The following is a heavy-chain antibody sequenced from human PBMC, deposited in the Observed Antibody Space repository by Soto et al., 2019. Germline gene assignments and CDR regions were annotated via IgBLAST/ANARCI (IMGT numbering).Heavy chain of an antibody. CDR3: AGGPRHFNYYDSSGYSH. CDR1: GYTFTSYG. J-gene: IGHJ4*02. Sequence: ASVKVSCKASGYTFTSYGISWVRQAPGQGLEWMGWISAYNGNTNYAQKLQGRVTMTTDTSTSTAYMELRSLRSDDTAVYYCAGGPRHFNYYDSSGYSHWGQGTLVTVSS. CDR2: ISAYNGNT. V-gene: IGHV1-18*01. D-gene: IGHD3-22*01.